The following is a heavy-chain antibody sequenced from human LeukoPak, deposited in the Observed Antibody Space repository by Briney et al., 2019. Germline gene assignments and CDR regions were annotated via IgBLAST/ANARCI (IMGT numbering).Heavy chain of an antibody. CDR1: GGTFSSYA. D-gene: IGHD3-22*01. J-gene: IGHJ4*02. V-gene: IGHV1-69*05. CDR3: ANTRDDSSGYYRVYFDY. CDR2: IIPIFGTA. Sequence: SVKVSCKASGGTFSSYAISWVRQAPGQGLEWMGGIIPIFGTANYAQKFQGRVTITTDESTSTAYMELSSLRSEDTAVYYCANTRDDSSGYYRVYFDYWGQGTLVTVSS.